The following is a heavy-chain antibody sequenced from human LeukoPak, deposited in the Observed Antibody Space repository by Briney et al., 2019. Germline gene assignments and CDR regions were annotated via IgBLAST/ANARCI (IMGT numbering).Heavy chain of an antibody. CDR2: ISTSSIK. Sequence: PGGSLRLSCVASGFTFRSYSMNWVRQAPGKGLEWLSYISTSSIKHYADSVKGRFTISRDNAKNSLYLQMDSLRAEDTAVYYCARVGLFGYSYGYVGGSLDYWGQGTLVTVSS. CDR3: ARVGLFGYSYGYVGGSLDY. J-gene: IGHJ4*02. D-gene: IGHD5-18*01. V-gene: IGHV3-48*01. CDR1: GFTFRSYS.